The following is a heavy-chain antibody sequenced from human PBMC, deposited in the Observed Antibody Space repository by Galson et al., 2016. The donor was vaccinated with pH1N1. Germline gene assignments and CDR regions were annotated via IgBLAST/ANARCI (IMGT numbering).Heavy chain of an antibody. CDR3: AKDLSSDYGDYGLDY. Sequence: SLRLSCAASGFTFSSYAMSWVRQAPGKGLEWVSAISGRGESTYYSDSVKGHLTISRDNSKNTLYLQMNSLRTVDTAVYYCAKDLSSDYGDYGLDYWGQGTLVTVSS. CDR2: ISGRGEST. J-gene: IGHJ4*02. V-gene: IGHV3-23*01. D-gene: IGHD4-17*01. CDR1: GFTFSSYA.